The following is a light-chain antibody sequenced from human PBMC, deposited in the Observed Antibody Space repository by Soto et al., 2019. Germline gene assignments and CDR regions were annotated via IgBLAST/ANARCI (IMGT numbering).Light chain of an antibody. CDR3: HQYNNWPQT. CDR1: QSVGSN. V-gene: IGKV3-15*01. Sequence: EIVMTQSPATLSVSPGERATLSCRASQSVGSNLAWYQQKPGRAPRLLIRTASIRATGTPARFSGSGSGTEFNLTISSLPSEDFEVYYSHQYNNWPQTFGQGTKVELK. CDR2: TAS. J-gene: IGKJ1*01.